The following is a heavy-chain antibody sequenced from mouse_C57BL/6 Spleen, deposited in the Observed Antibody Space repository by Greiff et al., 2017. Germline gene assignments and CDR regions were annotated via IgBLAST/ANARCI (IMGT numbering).Heavy chain of an antibody. J-gene: IGHJ2*01. V-gene: IGHV5-16*01. CDR3: AREGGSSIFDY. CDR1: GFTFSDYY. Sequence: EVQVVESEGGLVQPGSSMKLSCTASGFTFSDYYMAWVRQVPEKGLEWVANINYDGSSTYYLDSLKSRFIISRDNAKNILYLQMSSLKSEDTATYYCAREGGSSIFDYWGQGTTLTVSS. D-gene: IGHD1-1*01. CDR2: INYDGSST.